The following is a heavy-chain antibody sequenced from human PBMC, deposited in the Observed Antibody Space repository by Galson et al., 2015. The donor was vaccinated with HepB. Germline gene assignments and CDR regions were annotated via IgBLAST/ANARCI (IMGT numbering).Heavy chain of an antibody. Sequence: SLRLSCAASGFSFSTYSMNWVRQAPGKGLEWISYISSSSTTTYYADSVKDRFTISRDNAKNSLYLQMNSLRAEDTAVYYCARDLSGAAGYFDYWGQGTLVTVSS. CDR3: ARDLSGAAGYFDY. CDR2: ISSSSTTT. D-gene: IGHD6-13*01. J-gene: IGHJ4*02. CDR1: GFSFSTYS. V-gene: IGHV3-48*01.